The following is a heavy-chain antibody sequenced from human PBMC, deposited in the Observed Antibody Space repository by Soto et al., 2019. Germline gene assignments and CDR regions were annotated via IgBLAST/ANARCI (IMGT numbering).Heavy chain of an antibody. CDR1: GYSFTSYW. CDR3: ARHIAARPWGVFPYYCYGMDV. CDR2: IYPGDSDT. D-gene: IGHD6-6*01. V-gene: IGHV5-51*01. J-gene: IGHJ6*02. Sequence: PGESLKISCKGSGYSFTSYWIGWVRQMPGKGLEWMGIIYPGDSDTRYSPSFQGQVTISADKSISTAYLQWSSLKAADTAMYYCARHIAARPWGVFPYYCYGMDVWGQGTTVTVSS.